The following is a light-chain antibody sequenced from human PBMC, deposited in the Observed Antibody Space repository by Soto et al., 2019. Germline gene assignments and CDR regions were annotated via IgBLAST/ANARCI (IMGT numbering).Light chain of an antibody. V-gene: IGKV3-11*01. CDR1: QSVSSY. J-gene: IGKJ3*01. CDR3: QQRSNWPPGFT. Sequence: EIVLPQSPATLSLSPGERTTLSCMASQSVSSYLAWYQQKPGQAPRLLIYDASNTATGIPARFSGSGSGTAFTLTSSSLEPEDFAVYYCQQRSNWPPGFTFGPGTKVDIK. CDR2: DAS.